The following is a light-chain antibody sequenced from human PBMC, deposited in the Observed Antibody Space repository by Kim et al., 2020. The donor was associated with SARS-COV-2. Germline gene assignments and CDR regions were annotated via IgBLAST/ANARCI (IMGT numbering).Light chain of an antibody. J-gene: IGLJ2*01. V-gene: IGLV3-1*01. CDR3: QAWDSRTYVV. CDR2: QDT. CDR1: KLGDKY. Sequence: SYELTQPPSVSVSPGQTASITCSGDKLGDKYACWYQQKPGQSHVLVIYQDTKRPSGIPERFSGSNSGNTATLTISGTQAMDEADYYCQAWDSRTYVVFGGGTQLTVL.